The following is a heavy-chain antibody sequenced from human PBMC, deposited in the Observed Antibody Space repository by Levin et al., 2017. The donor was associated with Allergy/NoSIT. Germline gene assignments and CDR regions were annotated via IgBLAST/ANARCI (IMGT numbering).Heavy chain of an antibody. CDR2: VYYSGST. V-gene: IGHV4-61*03. CDR3: ARANYYGSADF. J-gene: IGHJ4*02. Sequence: SQTLSLTCTVSGGSIYISSHYWSWIRQPPGKGLEWIGYVYYSGSTNYNPSLKSRVTISVDTSKNHFSLKLTSVTAADTAVYYCARANYYGSADFWGQGTLVTVSS. D-gene: IGHD3-10*01. CDR1: GGSIYISSHY.